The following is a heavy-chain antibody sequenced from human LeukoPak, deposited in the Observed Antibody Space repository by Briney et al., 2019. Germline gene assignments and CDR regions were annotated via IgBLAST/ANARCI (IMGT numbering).Heavy chain of an antibody. CDR2: IYPGDSDT. J-gene: IGHJ3*02. V-gene: IGHV5-51*01. D-gene: IGHD2-21*01. Sequence: GESLKISCKGSGYSFTSYWIGWVRQMPGKGLEWMGIIYPGDSDTRYSPSFQGQVTISADKSISTAYLQWSSLKASDAAMYYCARPVDPREGYDAFDIWGQGTMVTVSS. CDR1: GYSFTSYW. CDR3: ARPVDPREGYDAFDI.